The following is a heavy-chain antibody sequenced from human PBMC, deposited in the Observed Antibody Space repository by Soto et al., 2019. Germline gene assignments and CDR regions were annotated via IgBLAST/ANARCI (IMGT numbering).Heavy chain of an antibody. J-gene: IGHJ6*03. CDR1: GFTFSSYA. CDR3: AKDHSSSWYHYYMDV. D-gene: IGHD6-13*01. Sequence: PGGSLRLSCAPSGFTFSSYAMSWVRQAPGKGLEWVSAISGSGGSTYYADSVKGRFTISRDNSKNTLYLQMNSLRAEDTAVYYCAKDHSSSWYHYYMDVWGKGTTVTVSS. CDR2: ISGSGGST. V-gene: IGHV3-23*01.